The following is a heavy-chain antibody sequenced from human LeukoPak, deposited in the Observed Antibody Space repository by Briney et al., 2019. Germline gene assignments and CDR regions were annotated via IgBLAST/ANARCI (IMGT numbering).Heavy chain of an antibody. CDR1: GGSISSGDYY. CDR3: ARDDASVVTPGVAFDI. D-gene: IGHD4-23*01. Sequence: PSQTLSLTCTVSGGSISSGDYYWSWIRQPPGKGLEWIGYIYYSGSTYCNPSLKSRVTIPVDTSKNQFSLKLSSVTAADTAVYYCARDDASVVTPGVAFDIWGQGTMVTVSS. J-gene: IGHJ3*02. CDR2: IYYSGST. V-gene: IGHV4-30-4*08.